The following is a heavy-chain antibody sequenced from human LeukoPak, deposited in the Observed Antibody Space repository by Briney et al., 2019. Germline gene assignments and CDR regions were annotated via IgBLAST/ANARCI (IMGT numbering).Heavy chain of an antibody. CDR3: ARERWSRGPDAFDI. J-gene: IGHJ3*02. V-gene: IGHV3-21*01. CDR2: FGTRSTSV. Sequence: PGGSLRLSCTASGFTFSGYSMNWIRQAPGKGLEWVSSFGTRSTSVYHAGSVKGRFTISRDNSKNTLYLQMNSLRAEDTAVYYCARERWSRGPDAFDIWGQGTMVTVSS. D-gene: IGHD5-24*01. CDR1: GFTFSGYS.